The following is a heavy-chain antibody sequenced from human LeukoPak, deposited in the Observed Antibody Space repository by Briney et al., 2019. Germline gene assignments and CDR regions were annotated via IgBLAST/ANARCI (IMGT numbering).Heavy chain of an antibody. D-gene: IGHD1-26*01. Sequence: ASVKVSCKASGYTFTGHYMHWVRQAPGQGLEWMGRINPNSGGTNYAQKFQGRVTMTRDTSISTAYMELSRLRSDDTAVYYCAREALGSGSSVVIDAFDIWGQGTMVTVSS. CDR3: AREALGSGSSVVIDAFDI. V-gene: IGHV1-2*06. CDR2: INPNSGGT. CDR1: GYTFTGHY. J-gene: IGHJ3*02.